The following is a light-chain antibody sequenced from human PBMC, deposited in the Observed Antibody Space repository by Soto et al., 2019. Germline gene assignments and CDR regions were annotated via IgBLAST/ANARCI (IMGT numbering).Light chain of an antibody. CDR2: GAS. Sequence: EIVMTQSPATLSVSPGERATLSCRASQSVSSNLAWYQQKPGQAPRLLIYGASTRATGIPARFSGSGSGTEFTLTISSPQSEDFAVYYCQQSGTFGKGTKVEIK. CDR1: QSVSSN. J-gene: IGKJ1*01. CDR3: QQSGT. V-gene: IGKV3-15*01.